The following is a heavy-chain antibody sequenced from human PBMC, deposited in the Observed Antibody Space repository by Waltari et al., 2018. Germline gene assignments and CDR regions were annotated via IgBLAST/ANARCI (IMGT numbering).Heavy chain of an antibody. J-gene: IGHJ5*02. CDR2: IHYGGST. D-gene: IGHD6-19*01. CDR3: ARQRKGGSSSGGTANWFDP. V-gene: IGHV4-39*01. CDR1: GCSISHTTLY. Sequence: QLAESGPGPVKASENLVPTLAFPGCSISHTTLYRGLGRQPPRKGLEWIGGIHYGGSTHYNPSLKSRVSISVDTSKNEFSRRLRSVSAPDAAVYYCARQRKGGSSSGGTANWFDPWGQGTLVTVSS.